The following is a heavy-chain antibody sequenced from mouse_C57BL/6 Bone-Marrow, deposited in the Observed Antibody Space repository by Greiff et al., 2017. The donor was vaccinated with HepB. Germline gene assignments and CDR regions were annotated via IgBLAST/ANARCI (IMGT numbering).Heavy chain of an antibody. CDR3: ANFYPWFAY. CDR2: IYPGDGDT. Sequence: VQLQQSGPELVKPGASVKISCTASGYAFSSSWMNWVKQRPGKGLEWIGRIYPGDGDTNYNGKFKGKATLTADKSSSTAYMRLSSLTSEDSAVCFCANFYPWFAYWGQGTLVTVSA. V-gene: IGHV1-82*01. J-gene: IGHJ3*01. D-gene: IGHD2-1*01. CDR1: GYAFSSSW.